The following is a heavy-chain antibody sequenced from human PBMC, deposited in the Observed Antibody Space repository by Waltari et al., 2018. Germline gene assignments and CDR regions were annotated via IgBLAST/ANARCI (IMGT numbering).Heavy chain of an antibody. CDR1: GFTFSSYA. Sequence: EVQLLESGGGLVQPGGSLRLSCAASGFTFSSYAMSWVRQAPGKGVYGVSAISGIVGITYYAYSVDGRFTSSRDNSKNTLYLQMNSLRADDTAVYYCAKTADYYGDYPYFDYWGQGTLVTVSS. CDR2: ISGIVGIT. D-gene: IGHD4-17*01. J-gene: IGHJ4*02. V-gene: IGHV3-23*01. CDR3: AKTADYYGDYPYFDY.